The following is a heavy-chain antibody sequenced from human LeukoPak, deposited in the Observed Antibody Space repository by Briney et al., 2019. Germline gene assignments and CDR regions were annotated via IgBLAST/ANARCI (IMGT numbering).Heavy chain of an antibody. CDR2: ITSSSSYI. V-gene: IGHV3-21*01. CDR3: AKDPRDHSYGWSWRYFDY. CDR1: GFTFSSYN. D-gene: IGHD5-18*01. J-gene: IGHJ4*02. Sequence: GGSLRLSCAASGFTFSSYNMNWVRQAPGKGLEWVSCITSSSSYIYYADSVKGRFTISRDNAKNSLYLQMNNLRAEDTAVYYCAKDPRDHSYGWSWRYFDYWGQGTLVTVS.